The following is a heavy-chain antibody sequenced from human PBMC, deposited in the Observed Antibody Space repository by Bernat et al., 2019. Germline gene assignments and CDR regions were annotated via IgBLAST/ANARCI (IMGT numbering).Heavy chain of an antibody. CDR2: IIPIFGTA. Sequence: QVQLVQSGAEVKKPGSSVKVSCKASGGTFSSYAISWVRQAPGQGLEWMGGIIPIFGTANYAQKFQGRVKITADKSTSTAYMELSSLRSEDTAVYYCARSTYGSGTTPGYYFMDVWGKGTTVTVSS. V-gene: IGHV1-69*06. CDR3: ARSTYGSGTTPGYYFMDV. CDR1: GGTFSSYA. J-gene: IGHJ6*03. D-gene: IGHD3-10*01.